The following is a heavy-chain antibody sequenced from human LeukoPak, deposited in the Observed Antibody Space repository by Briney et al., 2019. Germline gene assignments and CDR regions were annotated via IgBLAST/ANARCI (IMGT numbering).Heavy chain of an antibody. CDR1: GGSISSSSYY. CDR2: IYYSGRT. J-gene: IGHJ4*02. CDR3: ARPTREGYDY. Sequence: SETLSLTCTVSGGSISSSSYYWGWIRQPPGKGLEWIGSIYYSGRTYYNPSLKSRVTISVDTSKNQFSLKLSSVTAADTAVYYCARPTREGYDYWGQGTLVAVCS. V-gene: IGHV4-39*01. D-gene: IGHD5-24*01.